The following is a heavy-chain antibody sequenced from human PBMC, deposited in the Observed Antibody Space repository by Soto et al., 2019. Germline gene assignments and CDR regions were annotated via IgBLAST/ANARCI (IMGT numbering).Heavy chain of an antibody. CDR2: TFYRSKWYN. CDR3: AMLGGWSGGSSGMDV. V-gene: IGHV6-1*01. J-gene: IGHJ6*02. Sequence: SQTLSLTCAISGDSVSSNSAAWSWIRQSPSRGLEWLGRTFYRSKWYNDYAVSVKGRITINPDTSKNQFSLQLNSVTPEDTAVYYCAMLGGWSGGSSGMDVWGQGTTVTVSS. CDR1: GDSVSSNSAA. D-gene: IGHD6-19*01.